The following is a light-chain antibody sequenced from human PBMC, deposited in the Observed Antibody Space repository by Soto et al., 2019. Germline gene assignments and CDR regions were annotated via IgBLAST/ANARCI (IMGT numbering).Light chain of an antibody. CDR2: VAS. J-gene: IGKJ5*01. V-gene: IGKV1-39*01. Sequence: DIQMTLSRSSLSASVGDRGTITCRASHNIINYVHWYQQKPGKAPQLLIYVASMLESGVPSRVSGSGSGTAFTLTISSLQTEEFATYYCQQSYNAPITFGQGNDWRL. CDR3: QQSYNAPIT. CDR1: HNIINY.